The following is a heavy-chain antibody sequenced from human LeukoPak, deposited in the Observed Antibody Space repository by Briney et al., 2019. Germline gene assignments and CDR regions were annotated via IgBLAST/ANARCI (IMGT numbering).Heavy chain of an antibody. V-gene: IGHV1-3*01. Sequence: ASVKVSCKASGYTFTSYAMHWVRQAPGQRLEWMGWINAGNGSTKYSQKFQGRVTITRDTSASTSYMDLISLRSEDTALYYCARDPPIAAAGNYYYYGMDVWGQGTTVTVSS. CDR3: ARDPPIAAAGNYYYYGMDV. J-gene: IGHJ6*02. D-gene: IGHD6-13*01. CDR1: GYTFTSYA. CDR2: INAGNGST.